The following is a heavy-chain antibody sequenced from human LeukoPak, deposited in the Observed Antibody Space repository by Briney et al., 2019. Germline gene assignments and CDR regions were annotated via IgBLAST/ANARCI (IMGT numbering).Heavy chain of an antibody. D-gene: IGHD3-10*01. CDR3: ASGTQPITWRFGAYYYYYGMDV. CDR1: GFTFSTYA. CDR2: ISGSGVST. Sequence: PGGSLRLSCAASGFTFSTYAMTWVRQAPGKGLEWVSAISGSGVSTYDADSVKGRFTISRDNSKNTLYLQMNSLRAEDTAVYYCASGTQPITWRFGAYYYYYGMDVWGQGTTVTVSS. J-gene: IGHJ6*02. V-gene: IGHV3-23*01.